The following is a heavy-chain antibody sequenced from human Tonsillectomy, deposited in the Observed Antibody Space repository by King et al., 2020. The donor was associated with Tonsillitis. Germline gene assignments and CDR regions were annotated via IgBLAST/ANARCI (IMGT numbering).Heavy chain of an antibody. V-gene: IGHV3-64*07. CDR1: GVSFSSYA. CDR2: ISYNGGAT. D-gene: IGHD2-15*01. J-gene: IGHJ4*02. CDR3: ARDRVTGWACYHFDY. Sequence: VQLVESGGDLVQPGGSLRLSCAASGVSFSSYAMHWVRQAPGKGLEYVSAISYNGGATYYADSVKGRCTISRDNTKKTLYLQMGSLRAEDMALYYCARDRVTGWACYHFDYGGQGTLVTVSS.